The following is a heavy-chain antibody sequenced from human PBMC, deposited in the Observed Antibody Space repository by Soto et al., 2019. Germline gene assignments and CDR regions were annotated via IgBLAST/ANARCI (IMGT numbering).Heavy chain of an antibody. Sequence: QVQLVQSGAEVKKPGASVKVSCKASGYTFTSYAMHWVRQAPGQRLEWMGWINAGNGNTKYSQKFQGRVTITRDTSASTAYMELSSLRSEDTAVYYCATVGIAAAIFDYWGQGTLVTVSS. CDR1: GYTFTSYA. V-gene: IGHV1-3*01. CDR3: ATVGIAAAIFDY. J-gene: IGHJ4*02. D-gene: IGHD6-13*01. CDR2: INAGNGNT.